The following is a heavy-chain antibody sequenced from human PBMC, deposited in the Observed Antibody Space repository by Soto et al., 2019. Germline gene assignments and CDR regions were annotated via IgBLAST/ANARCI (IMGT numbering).Heavy chain of an antibody. V-gene: IGHV3-13*01. J-gene: IGHJ6*02. CDR2: IGIGGDT. Sequence: GGSLRLSCAASGFTLSNHDMYWVRQATGKSLEWVSAIGIGGDTYYPASVKGRFTISRQNAKNSLYLQMNNLRAGDTAVYYCARANGSQRYYNGMDVWGQGTTVTVSS. CDR1: GFTLSNHD. D-gene: IGHD2-8*01. CDR3: ARANGSQRYYNGMDV.